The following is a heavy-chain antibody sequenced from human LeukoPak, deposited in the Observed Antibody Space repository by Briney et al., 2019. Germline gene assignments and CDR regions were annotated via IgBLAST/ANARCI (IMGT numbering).Heavy chain of an antibody. CDR1: GFTFSSYA. CDR3: AKGHSGYYYDSSGYYYALDY. J-gene: IGHJ4*02. V-gene: IGHV3-23*01. Sequence: QPGGSLRLSCAVSGFTFSSYAMSWVRQAPGKGLEWVSGISGSGNSIYYADSVKGRFTISRDNSRNTLYLQMNSLRAEDTAVYYCAKGHSGYYYDSSGYYYALDYWGQGTLVTASS. D-gene: IGHD3-22*01. CDR2: ISGSGNSI.